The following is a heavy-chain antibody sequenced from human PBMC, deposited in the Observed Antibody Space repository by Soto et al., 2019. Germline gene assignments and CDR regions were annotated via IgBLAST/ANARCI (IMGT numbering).Heavy chain of an antibody. Sequence: SETLSLTCTVSGGSISSYYWSWIRQPPGKGLEWIGYIYYSGSTNYNPSLKSRVTISVDTSKNQFSLKLSSVTAADTAVYYCARNPGYSGYDSAPYYFDYWGQGTLVTVSS. D-gene: IGHD5-12*01. V-gene: IGHV4-59*01. J-gene: IGHJ4*02. CDR3: ARNPGYSGYDSAPYYFDY. CDR2: IYYSGST. CDR1: GGSISSYY.